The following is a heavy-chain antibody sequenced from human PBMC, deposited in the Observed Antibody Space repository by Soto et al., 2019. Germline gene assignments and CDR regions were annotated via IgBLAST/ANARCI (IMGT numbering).Heavy chain of an antibody. CDR1: GGSISSGGYY. Sequence: TCTFSGGSISSGGYYWGWIRQPPGKGLEWIGSIYYSGSTYYNPSLKSRVTISVDTSKNQFSLKLSSVTAADTAVYYCARLRIGYCSGGSCKDYWGQGTLVTVSS. J-gene: IGHJ4*02. CDR2: IYYSGST. V-gene: IGHV4-39*01. D-gene: IGHD2-15*01. CDR3: ARLRIGYCSGGSCKDY.